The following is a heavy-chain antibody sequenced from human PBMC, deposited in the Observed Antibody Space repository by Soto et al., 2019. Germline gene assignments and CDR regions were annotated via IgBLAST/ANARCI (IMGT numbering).Heavy chain of an antibody. J-gene: IGHJ3*02. Sequence: QVQLVESGGGVVQPGRSLRLSCAASGFTFSSYGMHWVRQAPGKGLEWVAVISYDGSNKYYADSVKGRFTISRDNSKNTLYLQMNSLRAEDTDVYYCAKVPHGGAFDIWGQGTMVTVSS. V-gene: IGHV3-30*18. CDR1: GFTFSSYG. D-gene: IGHD3-10*01. CDR2: ISYDGSNK. CDR3: AKVPHGGAFDI.